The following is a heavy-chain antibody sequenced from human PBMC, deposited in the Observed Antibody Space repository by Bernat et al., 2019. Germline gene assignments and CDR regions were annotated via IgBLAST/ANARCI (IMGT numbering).Heavy chain of an antibody. V-gene: IGHV3-33*01. CDR3: ARDRAIAARPGGFDY. D-gene: IGHD6-6*01. CDR1: GFTFSSYG. CDR2: IWYDGSNK. Sequence: QVQLVESGGGVVQPGRSLRLSCAASGFTFSSYGMHWVRQAPGKGLEWVAVIWYDGSNKYYADSVKGRFTISRDNSKNTLYLQMNSLRAEDTAVYYCARDRAIAARPGGFDYWGQGTLVTVSS. J-gene: IGHJ4*02.